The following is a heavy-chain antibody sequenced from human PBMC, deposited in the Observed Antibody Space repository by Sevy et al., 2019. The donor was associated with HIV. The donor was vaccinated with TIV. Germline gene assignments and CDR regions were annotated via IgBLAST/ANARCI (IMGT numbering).Heavy chain of an antibody. Sequence: ASVKVSCNGSGYIFNSYVIHWVRQAPGQRPEWMGWFNTGNGNTKYSQKFQGRVTLTRDPSATTVYMEVTSLRFEDTAEYYCARGGGTSGWNLDYWGQGTLVTVSS. CDR1: GYIFNSYV. V-gene: IGHV1-3*04. CDR2: FNTGNGNT. J-gene: IGHJ4*02. D-gene: IGHD6-19*01. CDR3: ARGGGTSGWNLDY.